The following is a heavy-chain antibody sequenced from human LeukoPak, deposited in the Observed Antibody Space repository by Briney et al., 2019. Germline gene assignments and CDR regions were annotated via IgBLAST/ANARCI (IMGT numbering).Heavy chain of an antibody. J-gene: IGHJ5*02. CDR3: ARGVLAAAGRIWFDP. CDR1: GGSISSYY. Sequence: SETLSLTCTVSGGSISSYYWSWIRQPAGKGREWIGRIYTSGSTNYNPSLKSRVTMSVDTSKNQFSLKLSSVTAADTAVYYCARGVLAAAGRIWFDPWGQGTLVTVSS. D-gene: IGHD6-13*01. CDR2: IYTSGST. V-gene: IGHV4-4*07.